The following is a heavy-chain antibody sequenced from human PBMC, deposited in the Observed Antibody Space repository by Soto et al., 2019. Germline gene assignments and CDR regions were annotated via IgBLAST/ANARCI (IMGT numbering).Heavy chain of an antibody. J-gene: IGHJ6*02. D-gene: IGHD4-17*01. Sequence: EVQLVESGGGLVQPGGSLRLSCAASGFTFSSYEMNWVRQAPGKGLEWVSYISSSGSTIYYADSVKGRFTISRDNAKNSLYLQMNSLRAEDTAVYYCARESQESFRRYGDYHYYYGMDVWGQGTTVTVSS. CDR3: ARESQESFRRYGDYHYYYGMDV. V-gene: IGHV3-48*03. CDR1: GFTFSSYE. CDR2: ISSSGSTI.